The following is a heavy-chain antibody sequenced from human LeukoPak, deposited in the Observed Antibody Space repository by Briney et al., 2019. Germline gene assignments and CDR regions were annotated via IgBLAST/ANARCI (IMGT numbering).Heavy chain of an antibody. CDR1: GGTFSSYA. CDR3: AREGMTTVISLDY. V-gene: IGHV1-69*01. D-gene: IGHD4-17*01. Sequence: GSSVKVSCKASGGTFSSYANSWVRQAPGRGLEWMGGIIPIFGTANYAQKFQGRVTITADESTSTAYMELSSLRSEDTAVYYCAREGMTTVISLDYWGQGTLVTVSS. J-gene: IGHJ4*02. CDR2: IIPIFGTA.